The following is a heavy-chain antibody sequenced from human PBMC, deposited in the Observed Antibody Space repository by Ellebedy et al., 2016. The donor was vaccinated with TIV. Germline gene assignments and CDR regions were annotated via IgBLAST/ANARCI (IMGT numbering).Heavy chain of an antibody. CDR2: IYSGGST. Sequence: GESLKISCAASGFTVGNNFMSWVRQAPGKGLEWVSLIYSGGSTDYADSVKGRFTISRDSSKNTLYLQMHSLRAEDTAMYYCARKTETGTSGDYWGPGTLVTVSS. CDR1: GFTVGNNF. J-gene: IGHJ4*02. D-gene: IGHD1-1*01. CDR3: ARKTETGTSGDY. V-gene: IGHV3-53*01.